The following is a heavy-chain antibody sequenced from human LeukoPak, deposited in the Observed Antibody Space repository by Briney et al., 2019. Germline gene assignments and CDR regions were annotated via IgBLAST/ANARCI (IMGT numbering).Heavy chain of an antibody. D-gene: IGHD3-3*01. V-gene: IGHV1-69*13. Sequence: SVKVSCKASGGTFSSYAISWVRQAPGQGLEWMGGFIPIFGTANYAQKFQGRVTITADESTSTAYMELSSLRSEDTAVYYCARDYVRYYDFWSPKLNYYYYMDVWGKGTTVTVSS. CDR1: GGTFSSYA. J-gene: IGHJ6*03. CDR3: ARDYVRYYDFWSPKLNYYYYMDV. CDR2: FIPIFGTA.